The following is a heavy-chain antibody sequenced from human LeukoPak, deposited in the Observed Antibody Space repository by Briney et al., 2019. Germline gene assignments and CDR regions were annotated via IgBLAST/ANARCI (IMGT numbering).Heavy chain of an antibody. J-gene: IGHJ2*01. D-gene: IGHD6-13*01. V-gene: IGHV4-34*01. CDR2: INHSGST. CDR3: ASWAAIATL. Sequence: PSKTLSLTCAVYGGSFSGYYWSWIRQPPGKGLEWIGEINHSGSTNYNPSLKSRVTISVDTSKNQFSLKLSSVTAADTAVYYCASWAAIATLWGRGTLVTVSS. CDR1: GGSFSGYY.